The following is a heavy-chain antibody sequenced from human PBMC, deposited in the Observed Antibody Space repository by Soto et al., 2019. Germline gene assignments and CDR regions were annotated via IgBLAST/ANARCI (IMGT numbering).Heavy chain of an antibody. CDR3: ARDLGTYCTNGVCPYYYGMDV. CDR1: GYTFTTYY. V-gene: IGHV1-46*01. J-gene: IGHJ6*02. CDR2: INPSGGST. Sequence: SSVKVSCKASGYTFTTYYMHWVRHAPGQGLEWMGIINPSGGSTSYAQKFQGRVTMTRDTSTSTVYMELSSLRSEDTAVYYCARDLGTYCTNGVCPYYYGMDVWGQRTTVTGSS. D-gene: IGHD2-8*01.